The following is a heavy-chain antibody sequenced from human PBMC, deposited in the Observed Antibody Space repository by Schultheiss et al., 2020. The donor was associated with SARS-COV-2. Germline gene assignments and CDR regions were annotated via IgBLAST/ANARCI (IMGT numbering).Heavy chain of an antibody. Sequence: SVKVSCKASGFTFTSSAMQWVRQARGQRLEWIGWIVVGSGNTNYAQKFQGRVTITADKSTSTAYMELSSLRSDDTAVYYCARDRGGIAVAGSGYWGQGTLVTVSS. CDR3: ARDRGGIAVAGSGY. D-gene: IGHD6-19*01. V-gene: IGHV1-58*02. CDR2: IVVGSGNT. CDR1: GFTFTSSA. J-gene: IGHJ4*02.